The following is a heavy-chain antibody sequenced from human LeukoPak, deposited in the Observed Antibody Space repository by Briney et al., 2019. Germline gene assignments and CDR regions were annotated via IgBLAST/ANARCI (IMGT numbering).Heavy chain of an antibody. D-gene: IGHD3-22*01. Sequence: PSETLSLTCTVSGGSISSYYWSWIRQPPGKGLEWIGYIYYSGSTNYNPSLKSRVTISVDTSKNQFSLKLSSVTAADTAVYYCARSYDSSGIDYWGQGTLVTVSS. CDR1: GGSISSYY. V-gene: IGHV4-59*08. CDR2: IYYSGST. J-gene: IGHJ4*02. CDR3: ARSYDSSGIDY.